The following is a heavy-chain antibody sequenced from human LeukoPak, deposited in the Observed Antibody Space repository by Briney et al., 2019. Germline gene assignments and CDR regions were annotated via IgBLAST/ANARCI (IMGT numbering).Heavy chain of an antibody. CDR3: ATQTGTEYYFDY. CDR2: ISGSGGST. CDR1: GFTFSSYA. J-gene: IGHJ4*02. Sequence: GGSLRLSCAASGFTFSSYAMSWVRQAPGKGREWVSVISGSGGSTYCADSVKGRFTISRDNSKNTLYLEMNSLRAEDTAVYYCATQTGTEYYFDYWGQGTLVTVSS. D-gene: IGHD1-1*01. V-gene: IGHV3-23*01.